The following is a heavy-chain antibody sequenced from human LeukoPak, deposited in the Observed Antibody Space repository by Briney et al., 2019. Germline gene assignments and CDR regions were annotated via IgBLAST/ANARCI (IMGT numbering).Heavy chain of an antibody. D-gene: IGHD2-21*02. CDR1: GFDVSTSY. V-gene: IGHV3-66*01. CDR2: IFGGGSI. CDR3: ARSDLDC. J-gene: IGHJ4*02. Sequence: GGSLRLSCAASGFDVSTSYMNWVRQAPGKGLEWVSIIFGGGSIFYADSVKGRFTISRDSSNNTLDLRMNSLRAEDTAVYYCARSDLDCWGQGTLVTVSS.